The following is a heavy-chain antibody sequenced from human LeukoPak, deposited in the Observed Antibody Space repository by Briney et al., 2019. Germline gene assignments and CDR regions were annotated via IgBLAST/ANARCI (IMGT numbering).Heavy chain of an antibody. CDR3: GKHDSSGLSTVEF. D-gene: IGHD3-22*01. CDR1: GFTFGDYT. CDR2: IRSKAYGGTT. V-gene: IGHV3-49*03. Sequence: GGSLRLSCTASGFTFGDYTLSWFRQAPGKGLEWVGFIRSKAYGGTTEYAASVKGRITISRDDSKSIAYLQMSSLKTEDTAVYSCGKHDSSGLSTVEFWGRGTLVTVSS. J-gene: IGHJ4*02.